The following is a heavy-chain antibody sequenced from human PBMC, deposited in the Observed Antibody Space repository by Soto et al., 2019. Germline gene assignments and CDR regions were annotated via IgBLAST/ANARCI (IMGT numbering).Heavy chain of an antibody. V-gene: IGHV1-2*02. D-gene: IGHD3-3*01. CDR2: INPNSGGT. J-gene: IGHJ4*02. CDR3: ARGRNFLDLLDY. CDR1: GYTFTVYY. Sequence: SVKVSCKASGYTFTVYYIHWGRQAPGQGLEWMGWINPNSGGTNYAHKFQGRVAMTRNTSISSVSMDLRRLRFDDTAVYYCARGRNFLDLLDYWGQGTQVTVSS.